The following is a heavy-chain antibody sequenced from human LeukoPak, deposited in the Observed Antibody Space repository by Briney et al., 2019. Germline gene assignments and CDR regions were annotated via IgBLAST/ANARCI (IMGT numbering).Heavy chain of an antibody. D-gene: IGHD4-23*01. CDR2: IYYSGST. J-gene: IGHJ4*02. CDR1: GGSISSSSYY. CDR3: ASETTVVTRPDY. Sequence: SETLSLTCTVSGGSISSSSYYWGWIRQPPGKGLEWIGGIYYSGSTYYNPSLKSRVTISVDTSKNQFSLKLSSVTAADTAVYYCASETTVVTRPDYWGQGTLVTVSS. V-gene: IGHV4-39*07.